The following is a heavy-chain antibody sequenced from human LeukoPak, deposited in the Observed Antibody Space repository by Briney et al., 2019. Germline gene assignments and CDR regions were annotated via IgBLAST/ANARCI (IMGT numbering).Heavy chain of an antibody. V-gene: IGHV1-69*13. CDR2: IVPTFETA. CDR1: GGALGSYS. CDR3: ARDRGHCDTARCYINWFDP. J-gene: IGHJ5*02. Sequence: ASVKVSCKTSGGALGSYSISWVRQAPGQGLVWMGGIVPTFETANYAQKFQDRLTITADESTDTVYMELSSLTSEDTAVYYCARDRGHCDTARCYINWFDPWGQGTLVTVS. D-gene: IGHD5-18*01.